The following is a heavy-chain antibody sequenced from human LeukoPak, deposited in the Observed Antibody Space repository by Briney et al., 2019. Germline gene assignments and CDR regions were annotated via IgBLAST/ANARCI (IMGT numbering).Heavy chain of an antibody. Sequence: GGSLRLSCAVSGFTFSTYWMHWVRQAPGTGLVWVSLISSDGSNTNYADSVKGRFTISRDNAKNTLYLQMNSLRAEDTAVYYCATDVPAASIFGYWGQGTLVTVSS. D-gene: IGHD2-2*01. CDR1: GFTFSTYW. CDR3: ATDVPAASIFGY. V-gene: IGHV3-74*01. J-gene: IGHJ4*02. CDR2: ISSDGSNT.